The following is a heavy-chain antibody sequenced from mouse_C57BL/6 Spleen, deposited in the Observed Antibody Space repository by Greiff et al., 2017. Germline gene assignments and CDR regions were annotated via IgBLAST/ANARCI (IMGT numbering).Heavy chain of an antibody. D-gene: IGHD1-1*01. J-gene: IGHJ2*01. Sequence: QVQLQQSGAELAKPGASVKLSCKASGYTFTSYWMHWVKQRPGQGLEWIGYINPSSGYTKYNQKFKDKATLTADKSSSTAYMQLSSLTYEDSAVYYCARRVVATRGYFDYWGQGTTLTVSS. V-gene: IGHV1-7*01. CDR2: INPSSGYT. CDR3: ARRVVATRGYFDY. CDR1: GYTFTSYW.